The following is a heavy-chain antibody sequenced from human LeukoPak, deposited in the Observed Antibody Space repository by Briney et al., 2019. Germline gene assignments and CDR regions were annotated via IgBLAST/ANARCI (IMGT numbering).Heavy chain of an antibody. V-gene: IGHV4-34*01. J-gene: IGHJ4*02. CDR1: GGSFSGYY. CDR2: INHSGST. CDR3: ARVPYCSSTSCYPYYFDY. Sequence: SETLSLTCAVYGGSFSGYYWSWIRQPPGKGLEWIWEINHSGSTNYNPSLKSRVTISVDTSKNQFSLKLSSVTAADTAVYYCARVPYCSSTSCYPYYFDYWGQGTLVTVSS. D-gene: IGHD2-2*01.